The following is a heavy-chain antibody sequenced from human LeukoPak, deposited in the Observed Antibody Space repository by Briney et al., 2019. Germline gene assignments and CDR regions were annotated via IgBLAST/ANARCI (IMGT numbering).Heavy chain of an antibody. CDR3: ARGRVSSSTWYSTYYYYFYMDV. CDR1: DDSITMYY. Sequence: KPSETLSLTCTVSDDSITMYYWTWIRQPPGKGLEWIGYVDHTGSTNFNPSLNGRVSISRDTSKNLFSLRLRSVTAAGTAVYFCARGRVSSSTWYSTYYYYFYMDVWGKGTTVTVSS. J-gene: IGHJ6*03. CDR2: VDHTGST. V-gene: IGHV4-59*01. D-gene: IGHD1-1*01.